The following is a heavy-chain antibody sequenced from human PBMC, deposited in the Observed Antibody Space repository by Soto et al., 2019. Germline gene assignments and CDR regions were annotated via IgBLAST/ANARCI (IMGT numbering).Heavy chain of an antibody. CDR2: IIPIFATA. J-gene: IGHJ6*01. CDR3: ARSVSFRYQLLRRGMDV. Sequence: QVQLVQFGAEVKKPGSSVKVSCKASGGTFSSYAISCVRQAPGQGLEWMGGIIPIFATANYAQKFQGRVIITVDESTSAAYMELSSLRSEDTAVYYCARSVSFRYQLLRRGMDVWGQGTTVTVSS. D-gene: IGHD2-2*01. CDR1: GGTFSSYA. V-gene: IGHV1-69*19.